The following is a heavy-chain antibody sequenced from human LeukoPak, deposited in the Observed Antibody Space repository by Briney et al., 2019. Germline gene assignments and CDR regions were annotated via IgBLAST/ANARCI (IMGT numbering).Heavy chain of an antibody. CDR2: IIPIFGTA. CDR3: ARGTLGYWFDP. D-gene: IGHD1-1*01. J-gene: IGHJ5*02. Sequence: ASVKVSCKASGGTFSSYAISWVRQAPGQGLEWIGRIIPIFGTANYAQKFQGRVTITTDESTSTAYMELSSLRSEDTAVYYCARGTLGYWFDPWGQGTLVTVSS. CDR1: GGTFSSYA. V-gene: IGHV1-69*05.